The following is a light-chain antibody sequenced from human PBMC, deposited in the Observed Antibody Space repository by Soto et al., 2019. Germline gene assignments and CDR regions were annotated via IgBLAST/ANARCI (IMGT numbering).Light chain of an antibody. CDR2: VAS. J-gene: IGKJ1*01. CDR1: QDISSW. CDR3: LHTDSFPWT. V-gene: IGKV1-12*01. Sequence: DIQMTQSPSSLSASVGDRVAITCRASQDISSWLAWYQQKPGNAPKLLIYVASTLQSGVPSRFSGSGSGTDLTLTISSLQPEDFATYYCLHTDSFPWTFGQGTKVDIK.